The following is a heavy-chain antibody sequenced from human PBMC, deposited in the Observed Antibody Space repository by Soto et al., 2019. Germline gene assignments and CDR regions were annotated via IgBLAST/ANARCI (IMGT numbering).Heavy chain of an antibody. Sequence: QVQLQESGPGLVKPSETLSLTCTVSGGSISSYYWSWIRQPPGKGLEWIGYIYYSGSTNYNPSLKSRVTISVDTSKNQFSLKLSSVTAADTAVYYCARTHYDFVGLFQHWGQGTLVTVSS. CDR3: ARTHYDFVGLFQH. D-gene: IGHD3-3*01. V-gene: IGHV4-59*01. CDR2: IYYSGST. CDR1: GGSISSYY. J-gene: IGHJ1*01.